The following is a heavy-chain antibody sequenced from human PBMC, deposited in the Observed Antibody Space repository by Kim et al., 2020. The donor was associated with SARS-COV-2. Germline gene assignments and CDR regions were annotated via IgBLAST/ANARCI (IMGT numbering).Heavy chain of an antibody. Sequence: GGSLRRSCAASGFTFDDYTMHWVRQAPGKGLEWVSLISWDGGSTYYADSVKGRFTISRDNSKNSLYLQMNSLRTEDTALYYCAKDSGTEYYFDYWGQGTLVTVSS. CDR2: ISWDGGST. CDR3: AKDSGTEYYFDY. V-gene: IGHV3-43*01. CDR1: GFTFDDYT. J-gene: IGHJ4*02. D-gene: IGHD5-12*01.